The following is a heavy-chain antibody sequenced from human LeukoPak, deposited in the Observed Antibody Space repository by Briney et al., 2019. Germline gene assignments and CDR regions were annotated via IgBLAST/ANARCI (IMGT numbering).Heavy chain of an antibody. CDR1: RASLSRSY. CDR2: VDHSGSP. Sequence: PSETLSLTCAVYRASLSRSYWSWIRQPPGKGLEWVGEVDHSGSPNYNPSLKGRVTISADTSNNQFSLKLSSVTAADTAVYYCARHLKRKDYGDYGPCFDYWGQGTLVTVSS. J-gene: IGHJ4*02. D-gene: IGHD4-17*01. CDR3: ARHLKRKDYGDYGPCFDY. V-gene: IGHV4-34*01.